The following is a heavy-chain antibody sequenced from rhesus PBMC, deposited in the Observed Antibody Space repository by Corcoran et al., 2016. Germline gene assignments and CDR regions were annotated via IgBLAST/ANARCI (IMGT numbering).Heavy chain of an antibody. D-gene: IGHD1-44*02. CDR2: IYSTTKNH. V-gene: IGHV4S7*01. Sequence: QVQLKESGPGLVKPSETLSLTCAVSSGSISSGYGWAWIRQSPGKGLEWIAPIYSTTKNHFSYPPLKSRVSISQDTCKNQFSLELSSVTAADTAVYYCVRDGDSTGIVYFDSWGQGVLVTVSS. CDR1: SGSISSGYG. J-gene: IGHJ4*01. CDR3: VRDGDSTGIVYFDS.